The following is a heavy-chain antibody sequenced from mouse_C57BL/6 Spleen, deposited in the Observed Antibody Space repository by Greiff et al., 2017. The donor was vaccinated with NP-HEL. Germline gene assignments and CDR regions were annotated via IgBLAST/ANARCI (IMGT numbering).Heavy chain of an antibody. CDR2: INPNYGTT. Sequence: VHVKQSGPELVKPGASVKISCKASGYSFTDYNMNWVKQSNGKSLEWIGVINPNYGTTSYNQKFKGKATLTVDQSYSTAYMQLNSLTSEDSAVYYCARGGYYGSSLFAYWGKGTLVSVSA. CDR3: ARGGYYGSSLFAY. CDR1: GYSFTDYN. D-gene: IGHD1-1*01. J-gene: IGHJ3*01. V-gene: IGHV1-39*01.